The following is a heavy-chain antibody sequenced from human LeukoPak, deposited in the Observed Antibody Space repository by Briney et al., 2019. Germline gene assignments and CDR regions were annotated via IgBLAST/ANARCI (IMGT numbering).Heavy chain of an antibody. D-gene: IGHD2-15*01. CDR1: GYTFTSYG. CDR2: IIPIFGTA. J-gene: IGHJ4*02. Sequence: ASVKVSCKASGYTFTSYGISWVRQAPGQGLEWMGGIIPIFGTANYAQKFQGRVTITADESTSTAYMELSSLRSEDTAVYYCARASSHSPRGGIGKFDYWGQGTLVTVSS. V-gene: IGHV1-69*13. CDR3: ARASSHSPRGGIGKFDY.